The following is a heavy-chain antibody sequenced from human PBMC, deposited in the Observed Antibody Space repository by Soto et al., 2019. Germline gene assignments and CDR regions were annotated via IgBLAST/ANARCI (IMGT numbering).Heavy chain of an antibody. CDR3: AREYYSTTTWIDY. V-gene: IGHV1-18*04. Sequence: ASVKVSCKTSGFAFTSYAFSWVLQAPGQGLEWLAWVHPYEGTTKVAHQFRDRLTVTTDTSAATVFMELTRLTSDDTAVYFCAREYYSTTTWIDYWGQGTLVTVSS. J-gene: IGHJ4*02. CDR2: VHPYEGTT. CDR1: GFAFTSYA. D-gene: IGHD2-15*01.